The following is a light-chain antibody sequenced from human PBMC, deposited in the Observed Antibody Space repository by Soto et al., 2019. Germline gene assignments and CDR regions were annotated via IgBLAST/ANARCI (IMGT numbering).Light chain of an antibody. CDR2: GAS. J-gene: IGKJ1*01. Sequence: ETVLTQSPGTLSLSPGERATLSCRASQSVSSSYLAWYQQKPGQAPRLLIYGASRRASGIPDRFSGSGSGTDFTVTISRLEPENFAVYYCQQYGSSPPSWTFGQGTKVEIK. V-gene: IGKV3-20*01. CDR3: QQYGSSPPSWT. CDR1: QSVSSSY.